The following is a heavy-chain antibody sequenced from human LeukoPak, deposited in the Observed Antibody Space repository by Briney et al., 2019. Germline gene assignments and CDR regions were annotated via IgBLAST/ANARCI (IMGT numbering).Heavy chain of an antibody. CDR2: IIPIFGTA. V-gene: IGHV1-69*06. J-gene: IGHJ4*02. CDR3: AREHTAMVYFDY. CDR1: GGTFSSYA. Sequence: GASMKVSCKASGGTFSSYAISWVRQAPGQGLEWMGGIIPIFGTANYAQKFQGRVTITADKSTSTAHMELSSLRSEDTAVYYCAREHTAMVYFDYWGQGTLVTVSS. D-gene: IGHD5-18*01.